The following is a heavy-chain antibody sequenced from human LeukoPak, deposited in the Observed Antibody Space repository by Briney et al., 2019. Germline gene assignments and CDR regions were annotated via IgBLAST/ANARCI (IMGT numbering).Heavy chain of an antibody. J-gene: IGHJ4*02. CDR1: GGSFSGYY. D-gene: IGHD5-18*01. V-gene: IGHV4-34*01. CDR2: INHSGST. CDR3: ARGRGYSYGYGY. Sequence: PSETLSLTCAVYGGSFSGYYWSWIRQPPGKGPEWIGEINHSGSTNYNPSLKSRVTISVDTSKNQFSLKLSSVTATDTAVYYCARGRGYSYGYGYWGQGTLVTVSS.